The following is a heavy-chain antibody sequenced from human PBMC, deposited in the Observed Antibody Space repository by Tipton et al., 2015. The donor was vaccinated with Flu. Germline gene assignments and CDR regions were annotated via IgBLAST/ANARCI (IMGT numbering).Heavy chain of an antibody. CDR2: ISYDGNNK. D-gene: IGHD7-27*01. CDR3: ARTLGSNYYYGMDV. Sequence: SLRLSCAASGFTFSGYAMHWVRQAPGKGLEWVSVISYDGNNKFYADSVRGRFTISRDNSKNTLYLQMNSLRPEDTVVYYCARTLGSNYYYGMDVWGQGTTVTVSS. V-gene: IGHV3-30*14. J-gene: IGHJ6*02. CDR1: GFTFSGYA.